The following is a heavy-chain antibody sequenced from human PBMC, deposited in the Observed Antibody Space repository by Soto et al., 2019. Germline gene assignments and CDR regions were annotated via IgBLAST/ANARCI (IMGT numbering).Heavy chain of an antibody. V-gene: IGHV3-64D*06. CDR1: EFTCSRYA. Sequence: GGSPRLSCSASEFTCSRYAMHWVRQAPGKGLEYVSAISSNGGSTYYADSVKGRFTISRDNSKNTLYLQMSSLRAEDTAVYYCVKVSHYYDTDHCGQGTLVTVSS. CDR2: ISSNGGST. D-gene: IGHD3-22*01. CDR3: VKVSHYYDTDH. J-gene: IGHJ4*02.